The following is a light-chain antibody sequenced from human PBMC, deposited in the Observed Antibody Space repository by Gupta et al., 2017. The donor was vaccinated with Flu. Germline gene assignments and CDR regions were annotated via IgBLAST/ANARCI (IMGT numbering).Light chain of an antibody. J-gene: IGKJ3*01. CDR1: QSVSISS. CDR3: QQYCNPHFT. Sequence: EIVLTQSPATLSLSPGERATLSCRASQSVSISSLAWYQQKPGQAPRLLIYGASSRATGIPDRFSGSGSGTDFTLTISRLEPEDFAVYYCQQYCNPHFTFGPGTKVDI. V-gene: IGKV3-20*01. CDR2: GAS.